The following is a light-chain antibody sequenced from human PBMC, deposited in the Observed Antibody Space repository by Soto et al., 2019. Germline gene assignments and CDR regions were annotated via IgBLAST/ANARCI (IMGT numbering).Light chain of an antibody. J-gene: IGKJ5*01. Sequence: DIHMTQSPSSLSASVGYMLTITCRASQGISSWLAWYQQKPEKAPKLLIYAASTLQSGVPSRFRGSGSGTEFTLTISSLKPEDFANYYCQQLNSYPLITFGHGTRLEIK. CDR1: QGISSW. V-gene: IGKV1D-16*01. CDR3: QQLNSYPLIT. CDR2: AAS.